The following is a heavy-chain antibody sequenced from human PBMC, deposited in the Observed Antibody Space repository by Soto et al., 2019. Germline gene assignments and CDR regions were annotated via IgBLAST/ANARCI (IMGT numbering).Heavy chain of an antibody. D-gene: IGHD3-16*01. Sequence: GGSLRLSCAASGLSVSSYAMSWVRQAPGKGLEWVSAISASGSSTYYADSVKGHFTISRDDSKNTLYLQMNSLRAEDTAVYYCARDRQLWDNNDYWGQGTLVTVSS. CDR3: ARDRQLWDNNDY. CDR1: GLSVSSYA. V-gene: IGHV3-23*01. CDR2: ISASGSST. J-gene: IGHJ4*02.